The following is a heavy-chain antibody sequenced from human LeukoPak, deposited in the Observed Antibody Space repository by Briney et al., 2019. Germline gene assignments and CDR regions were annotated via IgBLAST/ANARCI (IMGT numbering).Heavy chain of an antibody. V-gene: IGHV4-39*01. CDR1: GDSINSRSYY. CDR2: IYYSGST. D-gene: IGHD3-9*01. J-gene: IGHJ5*02. Sequence: SETLSLTCTVSGDSINSRSYYWGWIRQPPGKGLEWIGSIYYSGSTYYNPSLKSPVTISVDTSKNQFSLRLSSVTAADTAVYYCARVYYDILTGYYSNYNWFDPWGQGTLVTVSS. CDR3: ARVYYDILTGYYSNYNWFDP.